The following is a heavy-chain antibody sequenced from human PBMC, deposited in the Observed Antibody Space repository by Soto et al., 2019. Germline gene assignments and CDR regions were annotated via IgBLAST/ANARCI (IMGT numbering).Heavy chain of an antibody. CDR1: GGTFSSYA. CDR2: IIPIFGTA. Sequence: QVQLVQSGAEVKKPGSSVKVSCKASGGTFSSYAISWVRQAPGQGLEWMGGIIPIFGTANYAQKFQGRVTITADESTSTAYMELSRLRSEVTAVYYCARRRRNYYYSSGYSFDYWGQGTLVTVSS. J-gene: IGHJ4*02. CDR3: ARRRRNYYYSSGYSFDY. V-gene: IGHV1-69*01. D-gene: IGHD3-22*01.